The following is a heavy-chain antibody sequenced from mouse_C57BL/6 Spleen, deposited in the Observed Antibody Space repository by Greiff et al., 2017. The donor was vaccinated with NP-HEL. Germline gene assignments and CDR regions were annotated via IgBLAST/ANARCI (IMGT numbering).Heavy chain of an antibody. CDR1: GFTFSSYA. CDR3: ARDRYFDY. J-gene: IGHJ2*01. V-gene: IGHV5-4*01. CDR2: ISDAGSYT. Sequence: EVKLVESGGGLVKPGGSLKLSCAASGFTFSSYAMSWVRQTPEKRLEWVATISDAGSYTYYPDKVKGRFTISRDNAKNNLYLQMSHLKSEDTAMYYCARDRYFDYWGQGTTLTVSS.